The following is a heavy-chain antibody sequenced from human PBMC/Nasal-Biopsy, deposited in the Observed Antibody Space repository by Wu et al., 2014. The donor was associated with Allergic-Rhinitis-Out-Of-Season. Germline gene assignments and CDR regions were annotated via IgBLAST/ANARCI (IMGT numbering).Heavy chain of an antibody. V-gene: IGHV4-31*11. Sequence: SLTCAVSGGSISIDGYYWTWIRQHPEKGLEWIGCISYSGSTYYNPSLKSRVTVSVDTSQNHFSLKLSSVTAADTAVYYCARVVGNGYDQPIDYWGQGTLVTVSS. D-gene: IGHD3-22*01. CDR2: ISYSGST. CDR3: ARVVGNGYDQPIDY. J-gene: IGHJ4*02. CDR1: GGSISIDGYY.